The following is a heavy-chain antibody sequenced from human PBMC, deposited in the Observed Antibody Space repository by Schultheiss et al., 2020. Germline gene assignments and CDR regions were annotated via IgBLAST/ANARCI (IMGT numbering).Heavy chain of an antibody. CDR3: QRGVVAANNWFDP. V-gene: IGHV4-30-4*01. D-gene: IGHD2-15*01. CDR2: IYYSGST. J-gene: IGHJ5*02. CDR1: GGSISSGDYY. Sequence: SETLPLTCTVSGGSISSGDYYWSWIRQPPGKGLEWIGYIYYSGSTYYNPSLKSRVTISVDTSKNQFSLKLSSVTAADTAVYYCQRGVVAANNWFDPWGQGTLVTVSS.